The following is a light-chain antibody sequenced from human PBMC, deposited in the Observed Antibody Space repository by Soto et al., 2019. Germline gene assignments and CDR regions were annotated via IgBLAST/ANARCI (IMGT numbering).Light chain of an antibody. Sequence: QSALTQRASVSGSPGQSITISCTGTSSDVGSYNIVSWYQQHPGKAPKLIIYEGSKRPSGISNRFSGSKSGNTASLTISGLQAEDEAEYYCCSNELSDTFYVVFGGGTKLTVL. J-gene: IGLJ2*01. CDR3: CSNELSDTFYVV. CDR2: EGS. V-gene: IGLV2-23*03. CDR1: SSDVGSYNI.